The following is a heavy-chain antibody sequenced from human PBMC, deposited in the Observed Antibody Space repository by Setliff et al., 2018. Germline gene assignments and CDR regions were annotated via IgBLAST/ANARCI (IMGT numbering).Heavy chain of an antibody. J-gene: IGHJ3*02. CDR2: INNYSFKT. CDR3: ARDLNRWFGEFAFDI. Sequence: ASVKVSCKASGYTFNNYGITWVRQAPGQGLEWMGWINNYSFKTTYPQKFLDRVTMTTDTSATTAYMELKNLRSDDTAVYYCARDLNRWFGEFAFDIWGQGTMVTVSS. D-gene: IGHD3-10*01. V-gene: IGHV1-18*01. CDR1: GYTFNNYG.